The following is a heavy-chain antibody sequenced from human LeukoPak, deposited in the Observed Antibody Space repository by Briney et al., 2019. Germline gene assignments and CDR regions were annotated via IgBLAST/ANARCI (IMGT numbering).Heavy chain of an antibody. Sequence: SETLSLTCTVSGGSISSGSYYWSWIRQPAGKGLEWIGRIYTSGSTNYNPSLKSRVTISVDRSKNQFSLKLSSVTAADTAVYYCARRADYYDSSGYYFDYWGQGTLVTVSS. CDR1: GGSISSGSYY. CDR2: IYTSGST. J-gene: IGHJ4*02. CDR3: ARRADYYDSSGYYFDY. V-gene: IGHV4-61*02. D-gene: IGHD3-22*01.